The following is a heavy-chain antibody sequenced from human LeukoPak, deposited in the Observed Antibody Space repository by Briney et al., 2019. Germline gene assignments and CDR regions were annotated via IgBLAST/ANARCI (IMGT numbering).Heavy chain of an antibody. CDR3: ARHLSSIAAIPFDY. J-gene: IGHJ4*02. V-gene: IGHV4-59*08. CDR2: IYYSGRT. CDR1: GGSISSYY. D-gene: IGHD6-6*01. Sequence: PCETLPLTRTVSGGSISSYYWSWIRQPPGKGLEWIGYIYYSGRTNYNPSLKSRVNISVDTSKNQFSLKLSSVTAADTAVYYCARHLSSIAAIPFDYWGQGTL.